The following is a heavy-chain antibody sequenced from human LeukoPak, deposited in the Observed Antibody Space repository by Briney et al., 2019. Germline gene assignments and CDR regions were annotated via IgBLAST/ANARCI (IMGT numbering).Heavy chain of an antibody. CDR1: GYTFTGYY. Sequence: ASVKVSYKASGYTFTGYYMHWVRQAPGQGHEWMGWINPNSGGTNYAQKFQGRVTMTRDTSISTAYMELSRLRSDDTAVYYCARDHYDFWSGGFDPWGQGTLVTVSS. J-gene: IGHJ5*02. CDR3: ARDHYDFWSGGFDP. V-gene: IGHV1-2*02. D-gene: IGHD3-3*01. CDR2: INPNSGGT.